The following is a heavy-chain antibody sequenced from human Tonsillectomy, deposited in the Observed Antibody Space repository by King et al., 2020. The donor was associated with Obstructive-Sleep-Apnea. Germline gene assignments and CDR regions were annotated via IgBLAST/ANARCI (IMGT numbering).Heavy chain of an antibody. CDR1: GFTFSSYG. Sequence: VQLVESGGGVVQPGRSLRLSCAASGFTFSSYGMHWVRQAPGRGLEGVAVIWYDGGNKYYADSVKGRFTISRDNSKNTLYLQMNSLRAEDTAVYYCASGYPGYDAFDIWGQGTMVTVSS. D-gene: IGHD5-18*01. CDR3: ASGYPGYDAFDI. V-gene: IGHV3-33*01. J-gene: IGHJ3*02. CDR2: IWYDGGNK.